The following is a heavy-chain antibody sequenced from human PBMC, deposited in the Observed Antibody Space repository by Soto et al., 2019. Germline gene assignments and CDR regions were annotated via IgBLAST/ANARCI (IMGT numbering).Heavy chain of an antibody. CDR3: ARAPPPPDY. Sequence: QVQLVQSGAEVKKPGASVKVSCKASGYTFASYAISWMRQAPGQGLEWMGWISAYNGNTNYEQKLQGIVTMTTDTSTSTAYMELRSQRSADTAVYSCARAPPPPDYWGQGTLVTVSS. V-gene: IGHV1-18*01. J-gene: IGHJ4*02. CDR1: GYTFASYA. CDR2: ISAYNGNT.